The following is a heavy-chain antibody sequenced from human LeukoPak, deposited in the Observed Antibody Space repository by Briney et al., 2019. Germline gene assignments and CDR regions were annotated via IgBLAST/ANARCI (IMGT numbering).Heavy chain of an antibody. V-gene: IGHV4-34*01. CDR2: INHSGST. CDR1: GGSFSGYY. D-gene: IGHD6-19*01. J-gene: IGHJ4*02. CDR3: ASVSSSGWYRPDF. Sequence: PSETLSLTCAVYGGSFSGYYWSWIRQPPGKGLAWIGEINHSGSTNYNPSLKSRVTISVDTSKNQFSLKLSSVTAADTAVYYCASVSSSGWYRPDFWGQGTLVTVSS.